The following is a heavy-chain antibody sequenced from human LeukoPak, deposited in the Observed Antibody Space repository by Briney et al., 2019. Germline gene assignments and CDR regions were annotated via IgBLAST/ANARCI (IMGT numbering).Heavy chain of an antibody. J-gene: IGHJ5*02. CDR3: ARDGYDYVWGSYRYNWFDP. CDR1: GGFISSSNW. CDR2: IYHSGST. Sequence: SGTLSLTCAVSGGFISSSNWWSWVRQPPGKGLEWIGEIYHSGSTNYNPSLKSRVTISVDKSKNQFSLKLSSVTAADTAVYYCARDGYDYVWGSYRYNWFDPWGQGTLVTVSS. D-gene: IGHD3-16*02. V-gene: IGHV4-4*02.